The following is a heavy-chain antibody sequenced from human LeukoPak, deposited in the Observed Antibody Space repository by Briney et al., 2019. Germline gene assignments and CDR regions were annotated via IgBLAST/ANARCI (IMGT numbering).Heavy chain of an antibody. CDR3: AKPIVGATWDAFDI. CDR2: INSDGSNT. J-gene: IGHJ3*02. D-gene: IGHD1-26*01. CDR1: GFTFSSYW. Sequence: GGSLRLSCAASGFTFSSYWMHWVRQAPGKGLVWVSRINSDGSNTSYADSVKGRFTISRDNSKDTLYLQMNSLRAEDTAVYYCAKPIVGATWDAFDIWGQGTMVTVSS. V-gene: IGHV3-74*01.